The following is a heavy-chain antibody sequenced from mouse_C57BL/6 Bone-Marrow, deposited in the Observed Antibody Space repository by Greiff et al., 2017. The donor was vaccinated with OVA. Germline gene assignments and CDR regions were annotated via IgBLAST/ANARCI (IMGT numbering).Heavy chain of an antibody. D-gene: IGHD1-1*01. CDR1: GFNIKDDY. J-gene: IGHJ3*01. V-gene: IGHV14-4*01. CDR2: IDPENGDT. Sequence: LVESGAELVRPGASVKLSCTASGFNIKDDYMHWVKQRPEQGLEWIGWIDPENGDTEYASKFQGKATITADTSSNTAYLQLSSLTSEDTAVYYCTTVYYGSSSWFAYWGQGTLVTVSA. CDR3: TTVYYGSSSWFAY.